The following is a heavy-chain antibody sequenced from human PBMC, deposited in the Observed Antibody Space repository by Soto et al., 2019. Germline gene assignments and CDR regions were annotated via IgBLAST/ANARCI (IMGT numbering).Heavy chain of an antibody. CDR1: GFTFSSYA. V-gene: IGHV3-23*01. CDR2: ISGSGGST. Sequence: HPGGSLRLSCAASGFTFSSYAMSWVRQAPGKGLEWVSAISGSGGSTYYADSVKGRFTISRDNSKNTLYLQMNSLRAEDTAVYYCERDREGSYGFQGTTFEYWGQGTLVNVSA. D-gene: IGHD5-18*01. CDR3: ERDREGSYGFQGTTFEY. J-gene: IGHJ4*02.